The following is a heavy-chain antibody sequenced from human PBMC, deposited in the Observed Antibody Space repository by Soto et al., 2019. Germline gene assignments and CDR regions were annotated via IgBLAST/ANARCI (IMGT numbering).Heavy chain of an antibody. V-gene: IGHV3-7*01. CDR2: IKQDGSER. D-gene: IGHD1-20*01. CDR3: ARNNLHDY. CDR1: GFTFSSYW. J-gene: IGHJ4*02. Sequence: GGSLRLSCAASGFTFSSYWMSWVRQAPGKGLECVANIKQDGSERYYVDSVRGRFTISRDNAKNSLYLQINSLRAEDMAVYYCARNNLHDYWGQGSLDTGSS.